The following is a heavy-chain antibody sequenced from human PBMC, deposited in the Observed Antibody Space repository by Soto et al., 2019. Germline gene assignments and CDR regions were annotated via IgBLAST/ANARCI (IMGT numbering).Heavy chain of an antibody. CDR3: ARGFLIAAAGTNYYYGMDV. CDR2: MNPNSGNT. J-gene: IGHJ6*02. CDR1: GYTFTSYD. Sequence: ASVKVSCKASGYTFTSYDINWVRQSTGQGLEWMGWMNPNSGNTGYAQKFQGRVTMTRNTSISTAYMELSSLRSEDTAVYYCARGFLIAAAGTNYYYGMDVWGQGTTVTVSS. D-gene: IGHD6-13*01. V-gene: IGHV1-8*01.